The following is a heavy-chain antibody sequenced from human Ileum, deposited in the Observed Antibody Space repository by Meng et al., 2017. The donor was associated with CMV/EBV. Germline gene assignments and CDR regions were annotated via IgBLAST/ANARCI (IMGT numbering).Heavy chain of an antibody. CDR1: GYTFTTYG. CDR2: ISTYNGNT. V-gene: IGHV1-18*01. CDR3: GRVGYCSSTSCYNTGNYFDY. Sequence: ASVKVSCKASGYTFTTYGITWVRQAPGQGLEWMAWISTYNGNTHFAQKFQGRVTVTTDTSTTTAYLELRSLRSDDTAVYYCGRVGYCSSTSCYNTGNYFDYWGQGSLVTGAS. J-gene: IGHJ4*02. D-gene: IGHD2-2*01.